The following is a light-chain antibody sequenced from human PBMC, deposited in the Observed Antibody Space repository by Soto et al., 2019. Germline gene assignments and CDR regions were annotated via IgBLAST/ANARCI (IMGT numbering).Light chain of an antibody. Sequence: DIQMTQPPSSLSASVGDRVTITCRASQGIRNALAWYQQKPGKAPKRLIYVASSLQSGVPSRFSGSGSWTEFTPTNSTLQPEDAPTYDCLQQNSYRLSFSGGTKVDIK. J-gene: IGKJ4*01. V-gene: IGKV1-17*01. CDR3: LQQNSYRLS. CDR1: QGIRNA. CDR2: VAS.